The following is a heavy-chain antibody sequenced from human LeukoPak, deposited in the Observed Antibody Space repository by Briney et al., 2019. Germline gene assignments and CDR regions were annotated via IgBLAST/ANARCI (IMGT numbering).Heavy chain of an antibody. CDR1: GLTFTSSA. CDR2: IVVGSGNT. V-gene: IGHV1-58*01. Sequence: SVKVSCKASGLTFTSSAVQWVRQARGQRLEWIGWIVVGSGNTNYAQKFQERVTITRDMSTSTAYMELSSLRSEDTAVYYCAANPYRLDLEGYWGQGTLVTVSS. D-gene: IGHD1-1*01. J-gene: IGHJ4*02. CDR3: AANPYRLDLEGY.